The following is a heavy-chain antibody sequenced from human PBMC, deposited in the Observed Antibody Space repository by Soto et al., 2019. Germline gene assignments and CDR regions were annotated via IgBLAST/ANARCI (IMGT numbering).Heavy chain of an antibody. Sequence: GASVKVSCKASGYTFTGYYMHWVRQAPGQGLEWMGWINPNSGGTNYAQKFQGRVTMTRDTSISTAYMELSRLRSDDTAVYYCARDTLGYCSSTSCYPDYWGQGTLVAVSS. J-gene: IGHJ4*02. CDR1: GYTFTGYY. V-gene: IGHV1-2*02. D-gene: IGHD2-2*01. CDR2: INPNSGGT. CDR3: ARDTLGYCSSTSCYPDY.